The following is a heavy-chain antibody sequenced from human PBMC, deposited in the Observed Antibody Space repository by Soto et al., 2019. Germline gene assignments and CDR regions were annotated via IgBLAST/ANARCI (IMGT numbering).Heavy chain of an antibody. D-gene: IGHD3-10*01. CDR3: AKASGRVHYGMHV. V-gene: IGHV3-23*01. J-gene: IGHJ6*02. CDR2: IRGSGGGT. CDR1: GFPFSMFA. Sequence: EVQVLESGGGSVQPWGSLRLSCAASGFPFSMFAMNWVRQAPGKGLEWVSGIRGSGGGTYYADSVKGRFTISRDDSRNMLYLEMNTLRGEDTAVYYCAKASGRVHYGMHVWGQGTTVTVSS.